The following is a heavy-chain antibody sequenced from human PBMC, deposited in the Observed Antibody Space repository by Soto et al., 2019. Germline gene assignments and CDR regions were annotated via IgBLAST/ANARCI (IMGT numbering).Heavy chain of an antibody. J-gene: IGHJ4*02. Sequence: TRVRQAPGKGLEWVSGILGSGYSTYYADAVKDRFIISRDNSKNTLFLYMNSLRAEDTAVYFCAKDMHPNYYYDTSGPVACFDNWGLGTLVTVSS. CDR3: AKDMHPNYYYDTSGPVACFDN. V-gene: IGHV3-23*01. D-gene: IGHD3-22*01. CDR2: ILGSGYST.